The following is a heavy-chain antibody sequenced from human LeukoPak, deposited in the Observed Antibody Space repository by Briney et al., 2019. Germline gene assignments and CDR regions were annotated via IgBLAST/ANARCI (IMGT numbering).Heavy chain of an antibody. Sequence: SVKVSCKASGGTFSSYAINWVRQAPGQGLEWMGGIIPILGTANYAQKFQGRVTITTDESTNTAYMELSSLRSEDTAVYHCARGNYYYYMDVWGKGTTVSVSS. J-gene: IGHJ6*03. CDR1: GGTFSSYA. CDR3: ARGNYYYYMDV. V-gene: IGHV1-69*05. CDR2: IIPILGTA.